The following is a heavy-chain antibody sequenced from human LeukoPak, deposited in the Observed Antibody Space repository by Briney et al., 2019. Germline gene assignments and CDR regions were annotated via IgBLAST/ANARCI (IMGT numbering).Heavy chain of an antibody. CDR1: GGSISSYY. CDR3: ASVGWDSYYFDY. D-gene: IGHD1-26*01. J-gene: IGHJ4*02. CDR2: IYYSGST. Sequence: SETLSLTCPVSGGSISSYYWSWIRQPPGKGLEWIGYIYYSGSTNYNPSLKSGATISVATSKNQFSLKLSSVTAADTAVYYCASVGWDSYYFDYWGQGTLVTVSS. V-gene: IGHV4-59*01.